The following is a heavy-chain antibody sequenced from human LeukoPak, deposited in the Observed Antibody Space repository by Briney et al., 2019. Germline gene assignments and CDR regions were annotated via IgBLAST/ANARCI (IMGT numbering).Heavy chain of an antibody. Sequence: NPSETLSLTCTVSGGSIGSYYWNWIRQAPGKGLEWIGYIHYSGSTNHNSSLKSRVTISVDTSKNQYSLKLSSVTAADTAVYYCARDGVAGGFDYWGQGTLVTVSS. CDR2: IHYSGST. CDR1: GGSIGSYY. J-gene: IGHJ4*02. D-gene: IGHD6-19*01. CDR3: ARDGVAGGFDY. V-gene: IGHV4-59*01.